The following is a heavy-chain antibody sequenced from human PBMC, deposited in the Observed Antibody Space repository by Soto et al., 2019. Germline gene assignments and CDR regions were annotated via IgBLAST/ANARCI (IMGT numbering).Heavy chain of an antibody. CDR3: TRHVDSSSSY. D-gene: IGHD6-6*01. V-gene: IGHV3-23*01. CDR2: ISGSGGST. J-gene: IGHJ4*02. CDR1: GFTFSSYA. Sequence: GGSLRLSCAASGFTFSSYAMSWVRQAPGKGLEWVSAISGSGGSTYYADSVKGRFTISRDNAKNTLYLQMSSLKAEDTAVYYCTRHVDSSSSYWGQGTLVTVSS.